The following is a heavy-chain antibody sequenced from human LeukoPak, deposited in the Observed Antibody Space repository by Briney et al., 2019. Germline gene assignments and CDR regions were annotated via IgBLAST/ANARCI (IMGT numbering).Heavy chain of an antibody. CDR2: ISSSGSTI. J-gene: IGHJ4*02. V-gene: IGHV3-48*03. CDR1: GFTFSSYE. CDR3: ASLPPVTYYYDSSGYYSGD. D-gene: IGHD3-22*01. Sequence: GGSLRLSCSASGFTFSSYEMNWVRQAPGKGLEWVSYISSSGSTIYYADSVKGRFTISRDNAKNSLYLQMNSLRAEDTAVYYCASLPPVTYYYDSSGYYSGDWGQGTLVTVSS.